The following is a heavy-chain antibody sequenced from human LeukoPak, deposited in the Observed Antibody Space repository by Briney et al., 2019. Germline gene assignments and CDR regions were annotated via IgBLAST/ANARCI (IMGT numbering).Heavy chain of an antibody. CDR2: IKQDGSEK. D-gene: IGHD3-22*01. V-gene: IGHV3-7*03. J-gene: IGHJ4*02. CDR3: AKASAMIVVVSKHFDY. Sequence: QPGGSLRLSCVASGFTFSNYWMSWVRQAPGKGLEWVANIKQDGSEKYYMGSVKGRFTISRDNAKNSLYLQMNSLRAEDTAVYYCAKASAMIVVVSKHFDYWGQGTLVTVSS. CDR1: GFTFSNYW.